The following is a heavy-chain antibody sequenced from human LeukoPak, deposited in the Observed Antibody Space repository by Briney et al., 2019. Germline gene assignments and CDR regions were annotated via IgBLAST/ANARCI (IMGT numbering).Heavy chain of an antibody. V-gene: IGHV1-69-2*01. CDR3: ATPGYCSSTSCYNWYFDL. Sequence: ASVKVSCKASGYTFTDYYMHLVQQAPGKGLEWMGRVDPEDGETIYAEKFQGRVTITADTSTDTAYMELSSLRSEDTAVYYCATPGYCSSTSCYNWYFDLWGRGTLVTVSS. D-gene: IGHD2-2*02. CDR1: GYTFTDYY. CDR2: VDPEDGET. J-gene: IGHJ2*01.